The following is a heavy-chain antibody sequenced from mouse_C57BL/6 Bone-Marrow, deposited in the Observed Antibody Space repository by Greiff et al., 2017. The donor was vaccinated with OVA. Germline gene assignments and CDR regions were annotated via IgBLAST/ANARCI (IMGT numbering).Heavy chain of an antibody. J-gene: IGHJ3*01. CDR2: IYPRSGNT. CDR3: ARDSSGYVGWFAY. V-gene: IGHV1-81*01. Sequence: LVESGAELARPGASVKLSCKASGYTFTSYGISWVKQRTGQGLEWIGEIYPRSGNTYYNEKFKGKATLTADKSSSTAYMELRSLTSEDSAVYFCARDSSGYVGWFAYWGQGTLVTVSA. CDR1: GYTFTSYG. D-gene: IGHD3-2*02.